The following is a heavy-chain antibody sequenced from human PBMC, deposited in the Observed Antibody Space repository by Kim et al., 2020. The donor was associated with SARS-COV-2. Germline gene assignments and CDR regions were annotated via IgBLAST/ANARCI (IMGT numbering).Heavy chain of an antibody. D-gene: IGHD3-10*01. CDR3: ARGSHYGSGSYYDAFDI. CDR1: GFTFSSYS. J-gene: IGHJ3*02. V-gene: IGHV3-21*01. Sequence: GGSLRLSCAASGFTFSSYSMNWVRQAPGKGLEWVSSISSSSSYIYYADSVKGRFTISRDNAKNSLYLQMNSLRAEDTAVYYCARGSHYGSGSYYDAFDIWCQGTMVTVSS. CDR2: ISSSSSYI.